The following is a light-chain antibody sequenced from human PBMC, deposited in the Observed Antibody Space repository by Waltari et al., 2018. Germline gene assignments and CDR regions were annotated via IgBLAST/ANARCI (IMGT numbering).Light chain of an antibody. Sequence: QSALTQPASVSGSPGQSITLSCTGTSSDVGDYNYVSWYQQHPGKAPKVLIYDVTNRPSGVSNRFSGSKSGNTASLTISGLQAEDEADYYCSSYVRGTITVVFGGGTKLTVL. CDR1: SSDVGDYNY. CDR3: SSYVRGTITVV. CDR2: DVT. J-gene: IGLJ2*01. V-gene: IGLV2-14*01.